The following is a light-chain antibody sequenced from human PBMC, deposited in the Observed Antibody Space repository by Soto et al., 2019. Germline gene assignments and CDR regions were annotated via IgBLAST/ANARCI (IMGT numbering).Light chain of an antibody. CDR2: EVS. CDR3: SSYISSSTFVV. CDR1: SSDIGGYKY. Sequence: QSVLTQPASVSGSLGQSITISCTGTSSDIGGYKYVSWYQQHPGKAPKLIIFEVSNRPSGVSNRFSGSKSGNTASLTISGLQAEDEADYYCSSYISSSTFVVFGGGTKLTVL. J-gene: IGLJ2*01. V-gene: IGLV2-14*01.